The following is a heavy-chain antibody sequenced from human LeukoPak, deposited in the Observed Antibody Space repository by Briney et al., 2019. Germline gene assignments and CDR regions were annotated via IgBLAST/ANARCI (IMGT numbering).Heavy chain of an antibody. Sequence: GGSLRLSCAASGFTFSDYYMSWIRQAPGKGLEWISYISSSGSTISYADSAKGRFTISRDNSKNTVYLQMNSLRAEDTAVYSCARDSDYYDSSAYSFRGGLHYDFWGQGTLVTVSS. V-gene: IGHV3-11*04. CDR3: ARDSDYYDSSAYSFRGGLHYDF. J-gene: IGHJ4*02. CDR2: ISSSGSTI. CDR1: GFTFSDYY. D-gene: IGHD3-22*01.